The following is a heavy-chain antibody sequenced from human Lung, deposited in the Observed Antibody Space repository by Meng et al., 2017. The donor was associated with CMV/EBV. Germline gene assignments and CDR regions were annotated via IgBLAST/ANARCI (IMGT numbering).Heavy chain of an antibody. Sequence: LXCAASGFIFSDYYMTWIRQAPGKGLEWVAYISSSGSIKKYADSVEGRFTISRDNAKKSLYLQMNSLGAEDTAFYYCARDFSAVHNWFDAWGQGTLVTVSS. CDR3: ARDFSAVHNWFDA. CDR1: GFIFSDYY. J-gene: IGHJ5*02. V-gene: IGHV3-11*04. CDR2: ISSSGSIK. D-gene: IGHD1-26*01.